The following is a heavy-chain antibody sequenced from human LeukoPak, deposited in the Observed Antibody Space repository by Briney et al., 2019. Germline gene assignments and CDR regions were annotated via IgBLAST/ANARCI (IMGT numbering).Heavy chain of an antibody. D-gene: IGHD3-3*01. CDR2: ISSSGSTI. J-gene: IGHJ4*02. CDR3: ARGVNIWSGYHFNY. V-gene: IGHV3-48*03. Sequence: PGGSLRLSCAAPGFTFSSYEMNWVRQAPGKGLEWVSYISSSGSTIYYADSVKGRFTISRDNAKNSLYLQMNSLRAEDTAVYYCARGVNIWSGYHFNYWGQGTLVTVSS. CDR1: GFTFSSYE.